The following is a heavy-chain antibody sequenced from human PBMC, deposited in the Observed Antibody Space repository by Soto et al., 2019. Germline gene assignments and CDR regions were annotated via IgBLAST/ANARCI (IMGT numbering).Heavy chain of an antibody. D-gene: IGHD6-19*01. Sequence: PVGSLGLSCAASGFTFRVYGMHCDRQAPGKGLEWVADISYDGNKKYYTDSVKGRFTISRDNSKNTLYLQMNSLRTEDTALYYCAQEAPGGWHLFDTCGQVTLLTVS. CDR2: ISYDGNKK. J-gene: IGHJ1*01. CDR1: GFTFRVYG. CDR3: AQEAPGGWHLFDT. V-gene: IGHV3-30*18.